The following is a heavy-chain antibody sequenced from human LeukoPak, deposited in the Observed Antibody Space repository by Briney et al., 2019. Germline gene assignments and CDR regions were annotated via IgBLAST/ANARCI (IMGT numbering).Heavy chain of an antibody. CDR1: AGCFSGYY. J-gene: IGHJ6*04. CDR2: INHSGST. Sequence: ETLSLSGAVYAGCFSGYYWSWIRQPPGKGREWIGEINHSGSTNYNPSLKSRVTISVDTSKNQFSLKLSSVTAADTAVYYCARGGSRGIVATITRGYYYGMDVWGKGTTVTVSS. D-gene: IGHD5-12*01. V-gene: IGHV4-34*01. CDR3: ARGGSRGIVATITRGYYYGMDV.